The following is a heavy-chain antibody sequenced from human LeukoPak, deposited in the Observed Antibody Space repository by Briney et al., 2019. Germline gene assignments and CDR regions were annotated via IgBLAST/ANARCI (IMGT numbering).Heavy chain of an antibody. Sequence: PGGSLRLSCAASGFTFGTYAMSWVRQPPGKGLEWVSPIDSSSGYISYADSVKGRFTISRDNARNSLFLQMSSLRDDDTAVYYCARDSFDSGSSPSDFWGQGTLVTVSS. CDR1: GFTFGTYA. V-gene: IGHV3-21*01. CDR2: IDSSSGYI. J-gene: IGHJ4*02. D-gene: IGHD3-9*01. CDR3: ARDSFDSGSSPSDF.